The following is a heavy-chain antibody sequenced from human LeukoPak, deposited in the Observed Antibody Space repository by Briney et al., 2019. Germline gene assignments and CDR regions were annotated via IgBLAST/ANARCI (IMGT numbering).Heavy chain of an antibody. D-gene: IGHD2-2*01. CDR3: AKDRSQLLWVDY. CDR2: ISGSGSST. CDR1: GFTFSSYA. V-gene: IGHV3-23*01. J-gene: IGHJ4*02. Sequence: GGSLRLSCAASGFTFSSYAMSWVRQAPGKGLEWVSAISGSGSSTYYADSVKGRFTISRDNSKNTLYLQMNSLRAEDTAVYYCAKDRSQLLWVDYWGQGTLVTVSS.